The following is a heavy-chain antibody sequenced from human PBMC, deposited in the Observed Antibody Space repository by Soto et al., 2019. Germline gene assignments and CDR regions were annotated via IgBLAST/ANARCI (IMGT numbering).Heavy chain of an antibody. Sequence: GESLKISCKGSGYNFHTYWIAWVRQMPGKGLEWRGFIYPHDSDTRYSLSFRGQVTISADKSINTAYLQWTSLKASDTAIYFCARPTDYHYGMQVGGQGTTVTVSS. CDR2: IYPHDSDT. D-gene: IGHD4-17*01. CDR1: GYNFHTYW. V-gene: IGHV5-51*01. J-gene: IGHJ6*02. CDR3: ARPTDYHYGMQV.